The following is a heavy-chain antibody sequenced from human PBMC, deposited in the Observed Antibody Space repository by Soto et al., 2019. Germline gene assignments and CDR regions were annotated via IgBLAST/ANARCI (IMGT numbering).Heavy chain of an antibody. V-gene: IGHV3-21*01. CDR2: ISSSSSYI. J-gene: IGHJ6*03. Sequence: PGGSLRLSCAASGFTFSSYSMNWVRQAPGKGLEWVSSISSSSSYIYYADSVKGRFTISRDNAKNSLYLQMNSLRAEDTAVYYCARGYYDFWSGYPHYYYLDVWGKGTTVTVSS. D-gene: IGHD3-3*01. CDR1: GFTFSSYS. CDR3: ARGYYDFWSGYPHYYYLDV.